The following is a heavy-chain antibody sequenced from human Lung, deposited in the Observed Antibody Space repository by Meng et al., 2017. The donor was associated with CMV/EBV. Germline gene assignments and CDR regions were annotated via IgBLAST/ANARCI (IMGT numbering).Heavy chain of an antibody. CDR1: GFTFGNYA. D-gene: IGHD2-2*02. Sequence: VQLVESGXGVVQPGGAXRLSCATSGFTFGNYAMHWVRQAPGKGLEWLAFIGHDGNNEQYADSMKGRFTISRDNFNTLYLQMKSLTDEDTALYYCGRDYINSVDHWGQGTLVTVSS. V-gene: IGHV3-30*02. J-gene: IGHJ4*02. CDR2: IGHDGNNE. CDR3: GRDYINSVDH.